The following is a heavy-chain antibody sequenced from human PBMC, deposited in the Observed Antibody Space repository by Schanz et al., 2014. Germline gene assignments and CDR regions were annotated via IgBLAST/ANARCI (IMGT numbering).Heavy chain of an antibody. J-gene: IGHJ5*02. D-gene: IGHD6-19*01. CDR3: ARVVGSGWHDIDL. Sequence: VQLLQSGGALVQPGGSLRLSCSASGFTFSSYDMHWVRQVTGKGLEWVSGIGTAGDTYYPDSVKGRFTISRENAQNSVFLQLNTLRAGDAAVYYCARVVGSGWHDIDLWGQGTLVTVSS. CDR1: GFTFSSYD. CDR2: IGTAGDT. V-gene: IGHV3-13*04.